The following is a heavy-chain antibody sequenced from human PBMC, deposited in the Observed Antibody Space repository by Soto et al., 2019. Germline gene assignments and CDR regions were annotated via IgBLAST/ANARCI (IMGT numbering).Heavy chain of an antibody. CDR1: GASLIAEQR. CDR2: IHHSGIT. V-gene: IGHV4-4*02. Sequence: QMQLEESGPGLVKPSETLSLTCAVFGASLIAEQRWTWVRQTPGKWLEWIGEIHHSGITRTNPSLMNRVTMSLDQSRNQFFLSLNSVTAADPAGYYCARGLGWYAMDNWGQVTLVIV. CDR3: ARGLGWYAMDN. D-gene: IGHD6-19*01. J-gene: IGHJ4*03.